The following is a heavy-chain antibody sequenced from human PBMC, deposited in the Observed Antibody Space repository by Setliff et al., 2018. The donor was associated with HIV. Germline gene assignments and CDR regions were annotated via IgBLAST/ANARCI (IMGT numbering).Heavy chain of an antibody. CDR2: IIPIFGTV. Sequence: GASVKVSCKASGGSFSSYAISWVRQAPGQGLEWMGGIIPIFGTVKYAQKFQGRVTITADGSTSTAYMEVSRLRSDDTAVYYCVRLTADRTNYYYYMDVWGKGTTVTVSS. V-gene: IGHV1-69*13. D-gene: IGHD2-8*01. CDR1: GGSFSSYA. J-gene: IGHJ6*03. CDR3: VRLTADRTNYYYYMDV.